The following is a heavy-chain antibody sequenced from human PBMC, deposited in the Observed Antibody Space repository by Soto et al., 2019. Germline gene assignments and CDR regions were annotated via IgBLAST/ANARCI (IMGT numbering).Heavy chain of an antibody. Sequence: EASVKVSCKASGYTFTSYGISWVRQAPGQGLEWMGWISAYNGNTNYAQKLQGRVTMTTDTSTSTAYMELRSLRSDDTAVYYCARDPRYDSSGYYYYYGMDVWGQGTTVTVSS. CDR3: ARDPRYDSSGYYYYYGMDV. J-gene: IGHJ6*02. CDR1: GYTFTSYG. V-gene: IGHV1-18*01. D-gene: IGHD3-22*01. CDR2: ISAYNGNT.